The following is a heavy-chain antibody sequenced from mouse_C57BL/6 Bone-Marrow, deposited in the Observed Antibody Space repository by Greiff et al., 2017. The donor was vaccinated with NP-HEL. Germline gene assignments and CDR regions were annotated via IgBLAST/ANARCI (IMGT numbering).Heavy chain of an antibody. CDR1: GYAFSSYW. CDR2: IYPGDGDT. Sequence: VQLQQSGPELVKPGASVKISCKASGYAFSSYWMNWVKQRPGKGLEWIGQIYPGDGDTNYNGKFKGKATLTADKSSSTAYMQLSSLTSEDSAVYFCARLGTTVVASHCVDVGGRGTTLTVSS. CDR3: ARLGTTVVASHCVDV. J-gene: IGHJ2*01. D-gene: IGHD1-1*01. V-gene: IGHV1-80*01.